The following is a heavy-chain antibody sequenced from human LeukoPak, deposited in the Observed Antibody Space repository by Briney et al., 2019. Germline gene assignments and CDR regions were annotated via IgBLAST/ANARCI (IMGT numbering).Heavy chain of an antibody. CDR3: ARCVPSMVRGVPFDY. J-gene: IGHJ4*02. CDR1: GGSIRSYY. D-gene: IGHD3-10*01. Sequence: SSETLSLTCTVSGGSIRSYYWSWIRQPPGKGLEWIAYIYYSGSTNYNPSLKSRVTISVDTSKNQFSLKLSSVTAADTAVYYCARCVPSMVRGVPFDYWGQGTLVTVSS. V-gene: IGHV4-59*12. CDR2: IYYSGST.